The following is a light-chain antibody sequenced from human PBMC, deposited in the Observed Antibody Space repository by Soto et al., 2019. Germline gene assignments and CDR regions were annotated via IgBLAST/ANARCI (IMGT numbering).Light chain of an antibody. Sequence: EIVLTQSPATLSLSPGERATLSCRASQSVSSYLAWYQQKPGQAPRLLIYDASNRATGIPARFSGSGSGTDFTLTISSLEPADFAVYYCQQRTNWPPITFGQGTRLEI. CDR3: QQRTNWPPIT. CDR1: QSVSSY. J-gene: IGKJ5*01. CDR2: DAS. V-gene: IGKV3-11*01.